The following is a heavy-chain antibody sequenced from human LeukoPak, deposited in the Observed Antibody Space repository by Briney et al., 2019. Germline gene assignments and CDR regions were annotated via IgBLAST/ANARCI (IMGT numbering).Heavy chain of an antibody. CDR3: ARGTNGIWNFDL. Sequence: GGSLRLSCSASGFTFITYAMHWVRQAPGKGLEYVSVISSNGGSTYYADSVKGRFTISRDNSKNTLYLQMNSLRGEDTAVYYCARGTNGIWNFDLWGRGTLVTVCS. D-gene: IGHD2-8*01. CDR2: ISSNGGST. CDR1: GFTFITYA. V-gene: IGHV3-64*04. J-gene: IGHJ2*01.